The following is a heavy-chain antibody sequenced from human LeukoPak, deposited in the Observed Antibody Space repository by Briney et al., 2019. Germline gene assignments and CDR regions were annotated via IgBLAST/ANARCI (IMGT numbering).Heavy chain of an antibody. CDR2: ISYDESYR. Sequence: PGRSLRLSCAASGFTFSSYAMHWVRQAPGKGLEWVALISYDESYRYYADSVKGRFTISRDNSKNTLYLQMNSLRAEDTAVYYCARVQWELLYPDYWGQGTQVTVSS. CDR1: GFTFSSYA. V-gene: IGHV3-30-3*01. J-gene: IGHJ4*02. CDR3: ARVQWELLYPDY. D-gene: IGHD1-26*01.